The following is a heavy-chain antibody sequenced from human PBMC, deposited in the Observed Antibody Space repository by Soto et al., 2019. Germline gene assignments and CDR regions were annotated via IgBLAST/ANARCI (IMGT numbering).Heavy chain of an antibody. J-gene: IGHJ3*02. Sequence: QVQLVQSGAEVKKPGSSVKVSCKASGGTFSSYAISWVRQAPGQGLEWLGGIIPIFGTANYAQKFQGRVTIPADESTSTAYMGLSSLRSEDTAVYYCARDRYCSSTSCYRRIAVAGGDDAFDIWGQGTMVTVSS. CDR3: ARDRYCSSTSCYRRIAVAGGDDAFDI. CDR2: IIPIFGTA. CDR1: GGTFSSYA. D-gene: IGHD2-2*02. V-gene: IGHV1-69*01.